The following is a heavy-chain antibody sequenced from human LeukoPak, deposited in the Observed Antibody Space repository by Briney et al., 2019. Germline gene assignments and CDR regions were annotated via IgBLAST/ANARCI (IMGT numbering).Heavy chain of an antibody. CDR1: GFTFSSYG. V-gene: IGHV3-30*02. D-gene: IGHD1-1*01. J-gene: IGHJ4*02. CDR3: AKHRNDYQFFDY. CDR2: TRYDGSNK. Sequence: GGSLRLSCAASGFTFSSYGMHWVRQAPGKGLEWVAFTRYDGSNKYYADSVKGRFTISRDNSKNTLYLQMNSLRAEDTAVYYCAKHRNDYQFFDYWGQGTLVTVSS.